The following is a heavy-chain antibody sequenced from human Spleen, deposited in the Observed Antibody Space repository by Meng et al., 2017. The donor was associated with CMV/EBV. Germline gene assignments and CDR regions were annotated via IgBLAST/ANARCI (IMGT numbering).Heavy chain of an antibody. CDR3: AKDPPYNWNSLDY. J-gene: IGHJ4*02. CDR1: GFTFSSYG. Sequence: VWLGESVGVVVKPGGSLRLSCAASGFTFSSYGMHWVRQAPGKGLEWVAFIRYDGSNKYYADSVKGRFTISRDNSKNTLYLQMNSLRAEDTAVYYCAKDPPYNWNSLDYWGQGTLVTVSS. V-gene: IGHV3-30*02. D-gene: IGHD1-7*01. CDR2: IRYDGSNK.